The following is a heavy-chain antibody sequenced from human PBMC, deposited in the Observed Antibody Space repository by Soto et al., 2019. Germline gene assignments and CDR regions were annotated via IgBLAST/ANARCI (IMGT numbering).Heavy chain of an antibody. CDR1: GFTFSSYA. CDR3: AKVEVISPGIAAADLDHPKYYFEY. D-gene: IGHD6-13*01. Sequence: PGGSLRLSCAASGFTFSSYAMSWVRQAPGKGLEWVSAISGSGGSTYYADSVKGRFTISRDNSKNTLYLQMNSLRAEDTAVYYCAKVEVISPGIAAADLDHPKYYFEYRGQGTLVTVPS. V-gene: IGHV3-23*01. J-gene: IGHJ4*02. CDR2: ISGSGGST.